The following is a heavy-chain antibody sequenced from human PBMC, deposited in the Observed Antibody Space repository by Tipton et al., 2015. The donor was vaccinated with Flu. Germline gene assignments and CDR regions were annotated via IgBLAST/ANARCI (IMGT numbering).Heavy chain of an antibody. Sequence: QLVQSGAEVKKPGASVQVSCSASGYAFNGYYMHWVRQAPGQGLEWMGWVNLDSGDTVYEQKFEGRVTMTRDTSISTAYMELRRLRFDDTAVYYCAREMGEFESWGQGTLVTVSS. D-gene: IGHD2-8*01. CDR3: AREMGEFES. V-gene: IGHV1-2*02. CDR2: VNLDSGDT. CDR1: GYAFNGYY. J-gene: IGHJ4*02.